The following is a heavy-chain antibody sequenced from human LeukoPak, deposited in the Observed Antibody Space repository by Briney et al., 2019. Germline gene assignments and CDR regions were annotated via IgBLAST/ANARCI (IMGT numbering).Heavy chain of an antibody. V-gene: IGHV4-59*01. J-gene: IGHJ4*02. D-gene: IGHD3-16*01. CDR2: IYYSGST. Sequence: SETLSLTCTVSGGSISSYYWSWIRQPPGKGLEWIGYIYYSGSTNCNPSLKSRVTISVDTSKNQFSLKLSSVTAADTAVYHCARGAVWGFPFDSWGQGTLVTVSS. CDR3: ARGAVWGFPFDS. CDR1: GGSISSYY.